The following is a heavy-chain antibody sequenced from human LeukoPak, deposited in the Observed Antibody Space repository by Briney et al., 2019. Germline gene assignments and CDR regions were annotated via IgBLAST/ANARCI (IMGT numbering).Heavy chain of an antibody. D-gene: IGHD2-15*01. V-gene: IGHV3-30*18. CDR2: ISYDGSNK. CDR3: AKGLLSVLIAAIDY. J-gene: IGHJ4*02. Sequence: PGGSLRLSCAASGFTFSSYGMHWVRQAPGKGLEWVAVISYDGSNKYYADSVKGRFTISRDNSKNTLYLQMNSLRAEDTAVYYCAKGLLSVLIAAIDYWGQGTLVTVSS. CDR1: GFTFSSYG.